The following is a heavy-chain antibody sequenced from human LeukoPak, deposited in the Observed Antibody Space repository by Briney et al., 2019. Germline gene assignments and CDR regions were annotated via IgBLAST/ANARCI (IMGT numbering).Heavy chain of an antibody. V-gene: IGHV3-7*04. Sequence: GGSLRLSCAASGFTFSSYWMSWVRQAPGKGLEWVANIKQEGSEKYYVDSVKGRFTISRDNAKNSLYLQMNSLRAEDTAVYYCARGVLRYFDWPATDAFDIWGQGTMVTVSS. J-gene: IGHJ3*02. CDR2: IKQEGSEK. D-gene: IGHD3-9*01. CDR1: GFTFSSYW. CDR3: ARGVLRYFDWPATDAFDI.